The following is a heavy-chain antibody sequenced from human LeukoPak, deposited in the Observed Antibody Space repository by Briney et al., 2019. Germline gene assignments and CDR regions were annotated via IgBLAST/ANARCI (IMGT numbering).Heavy chain of an antibody. Sequence: PGGSLRLSCAASGFTFSSYGMHWVRQAPGKGLEWVAVISYDGSNKYYADSVKGRFTISRDNSKNTLYLQMNSLRAEDTAVYYCARDGYWGYGSGSYPWAYYFDYWGQGTLVTVSS. CDR3: ARDGYWGYGSGSYPWAYYFDY. V-gene: IGHV3-30*19. CDR1: GFTFSSYG. CDR2: ISYDGSNK. J-gene: IGHJ4*02. D-gene: IGHD3-10*01.